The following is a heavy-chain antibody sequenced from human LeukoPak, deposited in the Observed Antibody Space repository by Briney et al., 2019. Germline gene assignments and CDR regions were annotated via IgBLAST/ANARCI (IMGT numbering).Heavy chain of an antibody. Sequence: SGPTLVNPTQTRTLTCTFSGFPLSTSGVGVAWIRQPPGKALEWLALIYGNDDKRYSPSLKNRLINTKETSTNRVVLTMTNMDHVDTAKYYCAHSSPGNHGFDYWGQGTLVTVSS. CDR1: GFPLSTSGVG. V-gene: IGHV2-5*01. J-gene: IGHJ4*02. CDR3: AHSSPGNHGFDY. D-gene: IGHD1-14*01. CDR2: IYGNDDK.